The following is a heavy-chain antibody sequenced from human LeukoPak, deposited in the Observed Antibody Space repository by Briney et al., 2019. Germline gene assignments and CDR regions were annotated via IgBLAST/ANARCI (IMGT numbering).Heavy chain of an antibody. Sequence: GGSLRLSCAASGFTFSSYAMHWVRQAPGKGLEWVAVISYDGSNKYYADSVKGRFTISRDNSKNTPYLQMNSLRAEDTAVYYCARAGPNWGSIYFDYWGQGTLVTVSS. D-gene: IGHD7-27*01. J-gene: IGHJ4*02. CDR2: ISYDGSNK. CDR1: GFTFSSYA. V-gene: IGHV3-30-3*01. CDR3: ARAGPNWGSIYFDY.